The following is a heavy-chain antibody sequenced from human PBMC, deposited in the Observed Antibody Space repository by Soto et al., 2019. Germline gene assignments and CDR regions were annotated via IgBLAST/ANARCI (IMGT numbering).Heavy chain of an antibody. CDR3: ASRVLCDMDV. V-gene: IGHV1-46*01. Sequence: QEQLVQSGAEVKEPGASLKVSCKASGDTFTTNFIHWVRQAPGQGLEWMGRINPNSGATLYTQEFQGRLPLTTDTSTSTVSLDLTGLKPEDSAVYYCASRVLCDMDVWGQGTTVTVSS. D-gene: IGHD2-21*01. J-gene: IGHJ6*02. CDR2: INPNSGAT. CDR1: GDTFTTNF.